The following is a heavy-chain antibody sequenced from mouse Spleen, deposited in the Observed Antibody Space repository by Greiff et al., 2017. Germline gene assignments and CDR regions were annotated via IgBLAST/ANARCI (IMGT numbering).Heavy chain of an antibody. CDR2: ISCYNGAT. D-gene: IGHD2-1*01. CDR1: GYSFTGYY. J-gene: IGHJ3*01. V-gene: IGHV1S34*01. CDR3: ARGGGNYVPFAY. Sequence: LVKTGASVKISCKASGYSFTGYYTHWVKQSHGKSLEWIGYISCYNGATSYNQKFKGKATFTVDTSSSTAYMQFNSLTSEDSAVYYCARGGGNYVPFAYWGQGTLVTVSA.